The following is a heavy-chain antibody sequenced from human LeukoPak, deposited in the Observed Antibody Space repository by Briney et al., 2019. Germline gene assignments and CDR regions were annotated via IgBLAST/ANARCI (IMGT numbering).Heavy chain of an antibody. CDR2: VKSKDNGGTI. CDR3: TPDPGTRVRGY. J-gene: IGHJ4*02. Sequence: GGSLRLSCAAYGFTFPNAWVNWVRQAPGKGLEWVGHVKSKDNGGTIDYAAPVKGRFTISGDDSKNTVYLQMNSLEIENTAVYFCTPDPGTRVRGYWGQGTLVTVSS. D-gene: IGHD3-10*01. CDR1: GFTFPNAW. V-gene: IGHV3-15*01.